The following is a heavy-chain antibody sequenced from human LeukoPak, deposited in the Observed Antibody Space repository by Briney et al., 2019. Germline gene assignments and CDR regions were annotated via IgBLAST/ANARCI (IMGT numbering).Heavy chain of an antibody. D-gene: IGHD3-16*01. CDR1: GFTFSSYS. J-gene: IGHJ4*02. V-gene: IGHV3-48*01. CDR3: VRDQRVMIPY. Sequence: GGSLRLSCAASGFTFSSYSMNWVRQAPGKGLEWVSYISSSSSTIYYADSVKGRFTISRDNAKNSLYLQMNSLRAEDTAVYYCVRDQRVMIPYWGQGTLVTVSS. CDR2: ISSSSSTI.